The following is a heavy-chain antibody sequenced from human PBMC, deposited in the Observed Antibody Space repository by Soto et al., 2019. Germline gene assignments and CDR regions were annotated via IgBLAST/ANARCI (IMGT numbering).Heavy chain of an antibody. D-gene: IGHD2-21*02. CDR3: ARRYGGNLSDAVDI. Sequence: QVQLVQSGAEVKKPGSSVKVSCKASGGTFSSYAISWVRQAPGQGLEWMGGIIPIFGTANYAQKFQGRVTIPAAESTSTAYMELSSLRSEDTAEYYCARRYGGNLSDAVDIWGQGTMVTVSS. CDR2: IIPIFGTA. CDR1: GGTFSSYA. V-gene: IGHV1-69*01. J-gene: IGHJ3*02.